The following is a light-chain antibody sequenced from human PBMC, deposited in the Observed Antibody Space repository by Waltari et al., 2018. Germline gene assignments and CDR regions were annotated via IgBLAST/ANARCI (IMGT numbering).Light chain of an antibody. J-gene: IGLJ2*01. CDR1: SSDLGGYKY. CDR2: DVD. V-gene: IGLV2-11*01. CDR3: CSYAGRYTSV. Sequence: QSALTPPRSVSGSPGQSVPLSCTGTSSDLGGYKYLSWYQQHPGKAPKLVIYDVDKRPSGVPDRFSGSKAGNTASLTISGLQTDDDADYYCCSYAGRYTSVFGRGTRVTVL.